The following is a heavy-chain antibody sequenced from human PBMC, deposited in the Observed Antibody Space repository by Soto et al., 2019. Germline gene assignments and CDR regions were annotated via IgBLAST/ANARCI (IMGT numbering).Heavy chain of an antibody. CDR2: IYYSGST. CDR1: GGSISSYY. CDR3: ARERLTVTTVAFDI. Sequence: SETLSLTCTVSGGSISSYYWSWIRQPPGKGLEWIGYIYYSGSTNYNPSLKSRVTISVDTSKNQFSLKLSSVTAAATAVYYCARERLTVTTVAFDIWGQGTMVTVSS. V-gene: IGHV4-59*01. D-gene: IGHD4-17*01. J-gene: IGHJ3*02.